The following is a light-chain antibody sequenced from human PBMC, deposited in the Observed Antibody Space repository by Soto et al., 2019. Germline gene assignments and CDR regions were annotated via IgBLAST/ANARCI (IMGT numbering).Light chain of an antibody. V-gene: IGKV1-5*01. CDR3: QQYDSYPHT. CDR1: QSFSSW. J-gene: IGKJ4*01. CDR2: DAS. Sequence: DIPMTQSPSTLSASVGDRVTITCRASQSFSSWLAWYQHNPGKAPKLLIYDASNLESGVPSRFSGSGSGTEFTLTISSLQPDDFATYYCQQYDSYPHTFSGGTKVEIK.